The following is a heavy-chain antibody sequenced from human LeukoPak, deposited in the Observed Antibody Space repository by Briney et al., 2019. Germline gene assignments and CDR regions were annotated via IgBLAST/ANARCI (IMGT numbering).Heavy chain of an antibody. CDR2: ISSSRSYI. CDR3: AMDSYGPDDY. D-gene: IGHD5-18*01. V-gene: IGHV3-21*01. J-gene: IGHJ4*02. Sequence: GGSLRLSCAASGFTFSSYSMNWVRQAPGKGLEWVSSISSSRSYIYHADAVKGRFTISRDNAKNSVYLQMNSLRAEDTAVYYCAMDSYGPDDYWGQGTLVTVSS. CDR1: GFTFSSYS.